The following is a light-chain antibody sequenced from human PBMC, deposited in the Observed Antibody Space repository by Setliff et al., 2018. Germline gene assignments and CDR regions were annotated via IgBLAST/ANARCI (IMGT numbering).Light chain of an antibody. CDR1: SSNVGAGFT. Sequence: QSVLAQPPSLSGAPGQRVTISCTVSSSNVGAGFTVHWYQQLPGTVPKLLIYSNNNRPSGVPDRFSGSRSGTSASLTITGLQPEDEADYYCQSYDSSTCVFGTGTKVTVL. CDR3: QSYDSSTCV. CDR2: SNN. J-gene: IGLJ1*01. V-gene: IGLV1-40*01.